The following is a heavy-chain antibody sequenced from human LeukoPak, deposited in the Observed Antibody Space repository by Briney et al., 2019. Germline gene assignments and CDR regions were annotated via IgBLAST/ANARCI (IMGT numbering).Heavy chain of an antibody. D-gene: IGHD3-22*01. J-gene: IGHJ4*02. CDR3: TTEYYYDNSGPFDY. Sequence: GGSLRLSCAVSGFTFSNAWMSWVRQAPGKGLEWVGRIKKKTDGGTTDYAAPVKGRFTILRDDSKNTLYLQMNSLKTEDTAVYYCTTEYYYDNSGPFDYWGQGTLVTVSS. CDR2: IKKKTDGGTT. CDR1: GFTFSNAW. V-gene: IGHV3-15*01.